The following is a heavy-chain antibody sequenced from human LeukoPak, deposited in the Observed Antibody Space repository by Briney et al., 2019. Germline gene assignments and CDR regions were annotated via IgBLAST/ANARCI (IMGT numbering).Heavy chain of an antibody. D-gene: IGHD3-10*01. CDR2: ISSSSSYI. Sequence: PGGSLRLSCAASGFTFSSYSMNWVRQAPGKGLEWVSSISSSSSYIYYADSVKGRFTISRDNAKNSQYLQMNSLRAEDTAVYYCARGREYGSEITRGVYYYMDVWGKGTTVTVSS. CDR1: GFTFSSYS. V-gene: IGHV3-21*01. J-gene: IGHJ6*03. CDR3: ARGREYGSEITRGVYYYMDV.